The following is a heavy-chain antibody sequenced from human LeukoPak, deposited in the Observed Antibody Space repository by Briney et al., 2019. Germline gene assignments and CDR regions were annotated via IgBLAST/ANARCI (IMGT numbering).Heavy chain of an antibody. V-gene: IGHV1-2*02. D-gene: IGHD3-22*01. CDR3: ARGNYDSSDFEYLQH. CDR2: INPDSGGT. Sequence: GASVKVSCKASGYTFTGYYMHWVRQAPGQGLEWMGWINPDSGGTNFAQTFQGRVTMTRDTSISTAYMELSSLRSDDTAVYYCARGNYDSSDFEYLQHWGQGTLVTVSS. J-gene: IGHJ1*01. CDR1: GYTFTGYY.